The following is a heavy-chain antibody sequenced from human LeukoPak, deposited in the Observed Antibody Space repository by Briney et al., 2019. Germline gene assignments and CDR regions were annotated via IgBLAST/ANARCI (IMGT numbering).Heavy chain of an antibody. Sequence: GGSLRLSCAASGFTFNTYGMNWVRQAPGKGLEWISYISSDSTTTYYADSVKGRFIISRDNAKNSLFLHMNSLRAEDTAVYYCARDGYYDSIGSGFDPWGQGSLVTVSS. CDR3: ARDGYYDSIGSGFDP. CDR2: ISSDSTTT. CDR1: GFTFNTYG. D-gene: IGHD3-22*01. J-gene: IGHJ5*02. V-gene: IGHV3-48*01.